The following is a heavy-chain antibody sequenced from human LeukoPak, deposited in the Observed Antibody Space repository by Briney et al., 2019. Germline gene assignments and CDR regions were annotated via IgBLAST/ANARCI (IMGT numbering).Heavy chain of an antibody. CDR1: GFTFSTYA. J-gene: IGHJ4*02. D-gene: IGHD6-6*01. CDR2: TCGGDRTP. CDR3: AKDLRICPHKYDSSSRPFDY. V-gene: IGHV3-23*01. Sequence: GASLRLSCAASGFTFSTYAMNWVRQAPGKGLEWVSGTCGGDRTPYYADSVKGRFTISRDNSKNTLYLQMNSLRAEDTAVYYCAKDLRICPHKYDSSSRPFDYWGQGTLVTVSS.